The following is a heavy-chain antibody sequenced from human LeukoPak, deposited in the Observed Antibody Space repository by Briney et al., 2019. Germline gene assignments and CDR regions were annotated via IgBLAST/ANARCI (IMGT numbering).Heavy chain of an antibody. Sequence: EASVKVSCKASGGTFSSYAISWVRQAPGQGLEWMGGIIPIFGTANYAQKFQGRVTITTDESTSTAYMELSSLRSEDTAVYYCASDGDKAAGTPEDYWGQGTLVTVSS. CDR2: IIPIFGTA. D-gene: IGHD6-13*01. CDR3: ASDGDKAAGTPEDY. V-gene: IGHV1-69*05. CDR1: GGTFSSYA. J-gene: IGHJ4*02.